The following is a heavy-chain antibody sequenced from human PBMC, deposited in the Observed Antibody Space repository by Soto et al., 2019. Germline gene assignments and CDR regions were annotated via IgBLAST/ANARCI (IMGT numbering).Heavy chain of an antibody. V-gene: IGHV3-53*04. CDR2: IYSGGST. Sequence: TGGSLRLSCAASGFTVSSNYMSWVRQAPGKGLEWVSVIYSGGSTYYADSVKGRFTISRHNSKNTLYLQMNSLRAEDTAVYYCARMGYSSGWKICYYYYYMDVWGKGTTVTVSS. CDR1: GFTVSSNY. CDR3: ARMGYSSGWKICYYYYYMDV. J-gene: IGHJ6*03. D-gene: IGHD6-19*01.